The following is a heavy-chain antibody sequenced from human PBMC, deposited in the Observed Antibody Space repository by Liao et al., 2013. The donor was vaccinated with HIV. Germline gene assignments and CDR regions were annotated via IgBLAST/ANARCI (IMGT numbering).Heavy chain of an antibody. D-gene: IGHD6-19*01. CDR1: GGSFSAYY. CDR2: IDQSGFT. V-gene: IGHV4-34*01. J-gene: IGHJ3*01. Sequence: QVQLQQRGAGLLKPSETLSLTCAVYGGSFSAYYWSWLRQSPGKGLEWIGDIDQSGFTNYSPSLRSRVTVSVAPFXNQFSLKLSSVTAADTAVYYCAGVPYSHGLYINAFALWGQGQWSPSLQ. CDR3: AGVPYSHGLYINAFAL.